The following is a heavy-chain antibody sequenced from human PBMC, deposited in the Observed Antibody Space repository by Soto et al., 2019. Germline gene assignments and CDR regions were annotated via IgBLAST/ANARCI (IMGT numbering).Heavy chain of an antibody. Sequence: QVQLVQSGAEVKKPGASVKVSCKASGYTFTSYGLRWVRQAPGQGLEWMGWISAYNGNTNYAQKLQGRVTMTTDTSPSTAYMELRSLRSDVTAVDYCARELGITMVRGGCHYWGQGTLVTVSS. CDR1: GYTFTSYG. CDR3: ARELGITMVRGGCHY. D-gene: IGHD3-10*01. J-gene: IGHJ4*02. V-gene: IGHV1-18*01. CDR2: ISAYNGNT.